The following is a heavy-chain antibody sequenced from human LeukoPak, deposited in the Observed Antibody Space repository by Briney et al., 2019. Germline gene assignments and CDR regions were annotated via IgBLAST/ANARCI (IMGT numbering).Heavy chain of an antibody. V-gene: IGHV4-59*08. J-gene: IGHJ3*02. Sequence: KSGGSLRLSCAASGFTFSDYYMSWIRQPPGKGLEWIGYIYYSGSTNYNPSLKSRVTISVDTSKNQFSLKLSSVTAADTAVYYCARLARYFDWYARSDGAFDIWGQGTMVTVSS. D-gene: IGHD3-9*01. CDR1: GFTFSDYY. CDR3: ARLARYFDWYARSDGAFDI. CDR2: IYYSGST.